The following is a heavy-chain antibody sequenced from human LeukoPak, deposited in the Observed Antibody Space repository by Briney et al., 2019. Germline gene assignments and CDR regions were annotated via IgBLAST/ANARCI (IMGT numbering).Heavy chain of an antibody. D-gene: IGHD3-16*01. CDR1: GFTFDDYA. V-gene: IGHV3-9*01. Sequence: GGSLRLSCAASGFTFDDYAMHWVRQAPGKGLEWVSGISWNSGSIGYADSVKGRFTISRDNAKNSLYLQMNSLRSDDTAVYYCARDQDRFMWLGELTFDYWGQGTLVTVSS. CDR2: ISWNSGSI. J-gene: IGHJ4*02. CDR3: ARDQDRFMWLGELTFDY.